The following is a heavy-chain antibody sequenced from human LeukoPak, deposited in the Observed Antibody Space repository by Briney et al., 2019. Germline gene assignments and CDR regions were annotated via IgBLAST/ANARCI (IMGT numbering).Heavy chain of an antibody. Sequence: HPGGSLRLSCAASGFTFSSYGMHWVRQAPGKWLEWVAVISYDGSNKYYADSVKGRFTISRDSSKNTLYLQMNSLRPEDTAVYYCARARPSMWIDYWGQGTLVTVSS. CDR1: GFTFSSYG. J-gene: IGHJ4*02. V-gene: IGHV3-30*03. CDR2: ISYDGSNK. CDR3: ARARPSMWIDY. D-gene: IGHD5-12*01.